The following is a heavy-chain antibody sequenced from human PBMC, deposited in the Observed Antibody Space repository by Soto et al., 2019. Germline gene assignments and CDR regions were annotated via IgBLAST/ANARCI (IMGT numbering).Heavy chain of an antibody. CDR2: IYYSGST. CDR3: ARIQYYDFWSGYYGWFDP. D-gene: IGHD3-3*01. V-gene: IGHV4-59*01. CDR1: GGSISSYY. Sequence: SETLSLTCTVSGGSISSYYWSWIRQPPGKGLEWIGYIYYSGSTNYNPSLKSRVTISVDTSKNQFSLKLSSVTAADTAVYYCARIQYYDFWSGYYGWFDPWGQGTLVTVSS. J-gene: IGHJ5*02.